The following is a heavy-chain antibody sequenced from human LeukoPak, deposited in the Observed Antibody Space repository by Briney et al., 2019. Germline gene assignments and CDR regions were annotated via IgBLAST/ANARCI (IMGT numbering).Heavy chain of an antibody. J-gene: IGHJ4*02. CDR3: ARQSQYSGSQAPDY. Sequence: SETLSLTCTVSGGSISIYYWSWLRQPPGKGLEWIGYISYSGSTNYNPSLKSRVTISVDTSKSQFSLKLNSVTAADTAVYYCARQSQYSGSQAPDYWGQGTLVTVSS. D-gene: IGHD5-12*01. CDR2: ISYSGST. CDR1: GGSISIYY. V-gene: IGHV4-59*08.